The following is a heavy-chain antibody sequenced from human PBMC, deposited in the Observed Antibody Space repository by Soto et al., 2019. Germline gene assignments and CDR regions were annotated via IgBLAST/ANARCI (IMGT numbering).Heavy chain of an antibody. J-gene: IGHJ6*02. Sequence: QVQLVESGGGVVQPGRSLRLSCAASGFTFSSYAMHWVRQAPGKGLEWVAVISYDGSNKYYADSVKGRFTISRDNSKNTLYLQMNRLRAEDTAVYYCAREIVANNGDYYYYGMDVWGQGTTVTVSS. CDR3: AREIVANNGDYYYYGMDV. D-gene: IGHD5-12*01. V-gene: IGHV3-30-3*01. CDR1: GFTFSSYA. CDR2: ISYDGSNK.